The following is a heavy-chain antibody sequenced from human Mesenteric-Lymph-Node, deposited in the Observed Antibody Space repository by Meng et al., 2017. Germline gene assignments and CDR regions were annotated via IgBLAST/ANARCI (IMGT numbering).Heavy chain of an antibody. J-gene: IGHJ4*02. CDR3: TTGVVAPTFDY. V-gene: IGHV3-15*01. Sequence: GESLKISCAASGFTFINAWMNWVRQAPGKGLEWVGRIKSKTDGGTTDYAAPVKGRFTFSRDDSKNTLYLQMNSLKTEDTAVYYCTTGVVAPTFDYWGQGTLVTSPQ. CDR2: IKSKTDGGTT. CDR1: GFTFINAW. D-gene: IGHD2-15*01.